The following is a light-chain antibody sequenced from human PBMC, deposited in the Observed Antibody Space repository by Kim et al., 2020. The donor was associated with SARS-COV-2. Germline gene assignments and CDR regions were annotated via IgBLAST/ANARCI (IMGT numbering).Light chain of an antibody. V-gene: IGLV2-14*03. CDR2: DVR. CDR3: CSTSNTLDYV. J-gene: IGLJ1*01. CDR1: SGDIGNSNS. Sequence: SPGQSITISCSGTSGDIGNSNSVSWYQQHSGEAPRLIIYDVRDRPSGVSARFSGSKSANMASLTISGLRSEDEADYYCCSTSNTLDYVFGSGTKVTV.